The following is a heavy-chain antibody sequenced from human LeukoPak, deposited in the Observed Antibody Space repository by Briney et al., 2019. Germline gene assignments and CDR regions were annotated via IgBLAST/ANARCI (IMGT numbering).Heavy chain of an antibody. Sequence: GGSLRLSCAASGFTFSSYSMNWVRQAPGKGLEWVSSISSSSSYIYYADSVKGRFTISRDNAKNSLYLQMNSLRAEDTAVYYCARGYIAAAGTKDYWGQGTLVTVSS. D-gene: IGHD6-13*01. CDR1: GFTFSSYS. CDR2: ISSSSSYI. CDR3: ARGYIAAAGTKDY. V-gene: IGHV3-21*01. J-gene: IGHJ4*02.